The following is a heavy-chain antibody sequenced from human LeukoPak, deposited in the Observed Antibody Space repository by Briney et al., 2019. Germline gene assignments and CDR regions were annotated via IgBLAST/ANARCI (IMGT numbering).Heavy chain of an antibody. Sequence: ASVKVSCKASGYTFTGYYVHWVRQAPGQGLEWMGWINPNSGGTNYAQKFQGRVTMIRDTSISTAYMELSRLRSDDTAVYYCANTDPTTDVGFDYWGQGTLVTVSS. J-gene: IGHJ4*02. CDR1: GYTFTGYY. CDR3: ANTDPTTDVGFDY. V-gene: IGHV1-2*02. CDR2: INPNSGGT. D-gene: IGHD1-26*01.